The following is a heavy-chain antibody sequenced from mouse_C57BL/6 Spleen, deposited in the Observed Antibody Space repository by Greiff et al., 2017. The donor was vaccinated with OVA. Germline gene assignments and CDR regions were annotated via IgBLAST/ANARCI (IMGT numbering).Heavy chain of an antibody. D-gene: IGHD4-1*01. V-gene: IGHV3-6*01. Sequence: DVQLQESGPGLVKPSQSLSLTCSVTGYSITSGYYWNWIRQFPGNKLEWMGYISYDGSNNYNPSLKNRISITRDTSKNQFFLKLNTVTTEDTATYYCARENWDEDFDYWGQGTTLTVSS. CDR2: ISYDGSN. CDR1: GYSITSGYY. CDR3: ARENWDEDFDY. J-gene: IGHJ2*01.